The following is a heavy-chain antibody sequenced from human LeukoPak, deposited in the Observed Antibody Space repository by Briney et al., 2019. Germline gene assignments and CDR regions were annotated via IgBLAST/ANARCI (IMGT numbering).Heavy chain of an antibody. J-gene: IGHJ4*02. D-gene: IGHD3-10*01. V-gene: IGHV3-30*04. CDR3: ARDGNMLRGVISGFADY. Sequence: GGSLRLSRAASGFTFSNYAIHWVRLAPGKGLEWVAIISYDGSNTYYADSVKGRFTISRDNSKNTLFLQMNSLRAEDTAVYYCARDGNMLRGVISGFADYWGQGTQVTVSS. CDR2: ISYDGSNT. CDR1: GFTFSNYA.